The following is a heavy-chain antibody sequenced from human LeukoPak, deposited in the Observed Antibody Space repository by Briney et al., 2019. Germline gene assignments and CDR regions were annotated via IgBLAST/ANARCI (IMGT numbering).Heavy chain of an antibody. J-gene: IGHJ5*02. CDR1: GGSFSGYY. CDR2: INHSGST. V-gene: IGHV4-34*01. Sequence: PSETLFLTCAVYGGSFSGYYWSWIRQPPGKGLEWIGEINHSGSTNYNPSLKSRVTISVDTSKNQFSLKLSSVTAADTAVYYCTRDQYYYGSGRPPFDPWGQGTLVTVSS. CDR3: TRDQYYYGSGRPPFDP. D-gene: IGHD3-10*01.